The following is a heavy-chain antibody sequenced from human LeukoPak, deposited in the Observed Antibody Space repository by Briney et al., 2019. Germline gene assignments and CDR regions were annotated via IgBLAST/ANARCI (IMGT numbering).Heavy chain of an antibody. J-gene: IGHJ4*02. CDR2: IYHSGST. CDR3: ARDEYCGGDCYSSY. Sequence: SETLSLTCTVSGYSIRSGYYWGWIRQPPGKGLEWIGYIYHSGSTYYNPSLKSRVTISVDRSKNQFSLKLSSVTAADTAVYYCARDEYCGGDCYSSYWGQGTLVTVSS. CDR1: GYSIRSGYY. V-gene: IGHV4-38-2*02. D-gene: IGHD2-21*01.